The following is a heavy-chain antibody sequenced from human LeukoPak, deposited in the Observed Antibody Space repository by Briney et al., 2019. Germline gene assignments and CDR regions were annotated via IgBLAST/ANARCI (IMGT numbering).Heavy chain of an antibody. V-gene: IGHV2-70*04. D-gene: IGHD2-15*01. CDR1: GFALHDHGVR. J-gene: IGHJ4*02. Sequence: SGPALVKPHQTLTMTCVFSGFALHDHGVRVAWIRQPPGKALEWLAHADWNDDEFYSSSLKHRLTISKDTSKSQVVLKMTNMAPVDTGTYFCARIRGGGIYAFDSWGQGVVVTVSS. CDR2: ADWNDDE. CDR3: ARIRGGGIYAFDS.